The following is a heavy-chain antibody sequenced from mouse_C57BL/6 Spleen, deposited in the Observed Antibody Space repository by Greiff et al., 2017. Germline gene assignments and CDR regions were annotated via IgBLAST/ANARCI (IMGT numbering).Heavy chain of an antibody. D-gene: IGHD2-4*01. V-gene: IGHV1-80*01. CDR1: GYAFSSYW. CDR2: IYPGDGDT. CDR3: ARIYYYYDAWFAY. Sequence: QVQLKESGAELVKPGASVKISCKASGYAFSSYWMNWVKQRPGKGLEWIGQIYPGDGDTNYNGKFKGRATLTADKSSSTAYMQLSSLTSEDSAVYYCARIYYYYDAWFAYWGQGTLVTVSA. J-gene: IGHJ3*01.